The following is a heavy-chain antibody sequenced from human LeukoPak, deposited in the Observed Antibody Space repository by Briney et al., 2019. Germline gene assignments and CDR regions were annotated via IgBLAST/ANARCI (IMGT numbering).Heavy chain of an antibody. V-gene: IGHV3-53*01. CDR2: IYSGGST. J-gene: IGHJ3*02. Sequence: GGSLRLSCAASGFTVSSNYMSWVRQAPGKGLEWVSVIYSGGSTYYADSVKGRFTISRDNSKNTLYLQMNSLRAEDTAVYYCARGGVYDFWSGLVGGRPDRRPFDIWGQGTMVTVSS. CDR1: GFTVSSNY. D-gene: IGHD3-3*01. CDR3: ARGGVYDFWSGLVGGRPDRRPFDI.